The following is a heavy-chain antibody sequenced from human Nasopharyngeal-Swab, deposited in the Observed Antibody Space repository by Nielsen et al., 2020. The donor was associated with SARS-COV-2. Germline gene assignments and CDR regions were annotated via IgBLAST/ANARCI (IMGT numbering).Heavy chain of an antibody. CDR2: TSFDGSNK. CDR3: AKGLRVGSAYYFYYYMDV. D-gene: IGHD1-26*01. Sequence: SCATSGFTFRIYGMHWARQAPGKGLEWVAVTSFDGSNKSYADSVKGRFTISKDYAQNTLYLHMNSLRAEDTAVYYCAKGLRVGSAYYFYYYMDVWGKGTTVTVSS. J-gene: IGHJ6*03. V-gene: IGHV3-30*05. CDR1: GFTFRIYG.